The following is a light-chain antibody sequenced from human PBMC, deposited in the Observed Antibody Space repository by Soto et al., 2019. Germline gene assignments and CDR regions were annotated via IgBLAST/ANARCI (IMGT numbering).Light chain of an antibody. Sequence: EIVMTQSPATLSVSPGERATLSCRASQSVNSNLAWYQQKPGQAPRLLIYDASERATGIPDRFSGSGSGTDFTLTISRLEPEDLAVYYCQHYGSLPFTFGPGTKVDI. CDR2: DAS. CDR1: QSVNSN. J-gene: IGKJ3*01. V-gene: IGKV3-20*01. CDR3: QHYGSLPFT.